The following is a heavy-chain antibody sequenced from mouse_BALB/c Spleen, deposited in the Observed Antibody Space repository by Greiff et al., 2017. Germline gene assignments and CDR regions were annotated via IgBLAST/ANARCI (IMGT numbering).Heavy chain of an antibody. CDR2: ISSGGST. V-gene: IGHV5-6-5*01. CDR3: AREKGFTTALDY. CDR1: GFTFSSYT. J-gene: IGHJ2*01. Sequence: EVQGVESGGGLVQPGGSLKLSCAASGFTFSSYTMSWVRQTPEKRLEWVAYISSGGSTYYPDSVKGRFTIARDNARNILYLQMSSLRSEDTAMYYCAREKGFTTALDYWGQGTTLTVSS. D-gene: IGHD1-2*01.